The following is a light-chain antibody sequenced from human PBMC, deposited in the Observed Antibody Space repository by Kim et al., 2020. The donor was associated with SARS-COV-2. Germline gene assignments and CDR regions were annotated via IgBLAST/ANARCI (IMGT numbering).Light chain of an antibody. CDR3: NSYTGSSTWV. CDR2: DVS. J-gene: IGLJ3*02. V-gene: IGLV2-14*01. CDR1: SSDVGNYKY. Sequence: QSALTQPTSVSGSPGQSITISCTGTSSDVGNYKYVSWYQQHPGKAPKLIISDVSKRPSGVSNRFSGSKSSNTASLTISGLQAEDEADYYCNSYTGSSTWVFGGGTQLTVL.